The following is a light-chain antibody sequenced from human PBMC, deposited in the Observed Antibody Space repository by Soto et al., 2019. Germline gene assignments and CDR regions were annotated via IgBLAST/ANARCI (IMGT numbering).Light chain of an antibody. J-gene: IGKJ1*01. V-gene: IGKV3-20*01. CDR3: QQYCSSPWT. CDR1: QSVNSNY. CDR2: GAS. Sequence: EIVLTQSPDTLSLSPGERVTLSCKTSQSVNSNYLAWYQQKPGQAPRLLIYGASYRATGIPGRFSGSGSGTDFTLTVSRLEPEDFAVYYCQQYCSSPWTFGQGTKVEIK.